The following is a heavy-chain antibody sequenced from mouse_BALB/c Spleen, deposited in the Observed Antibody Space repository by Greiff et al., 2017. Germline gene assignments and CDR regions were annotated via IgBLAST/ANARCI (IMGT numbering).Heavy chain of an antibody. V-gene: IGHV1-14*01. D-gene: IGHD3-3*01. CDR1: GYTFTSYV. CDR3: AREGSLYAMDD. J-gene: IGHJ4*01. Sequence: VQLKQSGPELVKPGASVKMSCKASGYTFTSYVMHWVKQKPGQVLEWIGYINPYNDGTKYNEKFKGKATLTSDKSSSTAYMELSSLTSEDSAVYYCAREGSLYAMDDWGQGTSVTVSS. CDR2: INPYNDGT.